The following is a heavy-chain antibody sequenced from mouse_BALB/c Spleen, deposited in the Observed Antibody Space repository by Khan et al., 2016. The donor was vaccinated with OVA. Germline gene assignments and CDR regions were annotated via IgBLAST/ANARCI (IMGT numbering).Heavy chain of an antibody. J-gene: IGHJ4*01. CDR1: GYSITSDYA. CDR3: ARNGSRYNYAIDY. CDR2: ISYSGST. V-gene: IGHV3-2*02. Sequence: EVQLVESGPGLVKPSQSLSLTCTVTGYSITSDYAWNWIRQFPGNKLEWMGYISYSGSTSYNPSLKSRISITRDTSKNQFFLQLNSVTTEDTDTYYCARNGSRYNYAIDYWGQGTAVTVSS. D-gene: IGHD2-2*01.